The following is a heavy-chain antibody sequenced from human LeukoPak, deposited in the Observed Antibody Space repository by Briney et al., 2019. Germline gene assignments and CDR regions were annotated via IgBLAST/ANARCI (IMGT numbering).Heavy chain of an antibody. CDR2: NYHSGGT. J-gene: IGHJ1*01. CDR1: GGSISTYY. D-gene: IGHD6-6*01. Sequence: SETLSLTCTVSGGSISTYYWNWIRQPPGKGLEWIGYNYHSGGTNYNPSLQSRVTISVDTSKNQFSLNLNSVTAADTAVYYCARGGAARLHFQNWGQGTLVTVSS. V-gene: IGHV4-59*01. CDR3: ARGGAARLHFQN.